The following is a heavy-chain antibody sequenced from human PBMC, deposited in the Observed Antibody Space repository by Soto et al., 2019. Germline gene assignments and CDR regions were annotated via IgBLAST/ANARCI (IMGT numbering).Heavy chain of an antibody. CDR1: GYTFTSYG. CDR2: ISTYNGNT. D-gene: IGHD1-7*01. V-gene: IGHV1-18*01. Sequence: QVQLVQSGAEVKKPGASVKVSCKASGYTFTSYGISWVRQSPGQGLAWMGWISTYNGNTNYAQKLQGRVTRTTEKSTSPAYMELRSLRSDDTAVYYCAKARGSNWNYGWFDPWGQGTLVTVSS. CDR3: AKARGSNWNYGWFDP. J-gene: IGHJ5*02.